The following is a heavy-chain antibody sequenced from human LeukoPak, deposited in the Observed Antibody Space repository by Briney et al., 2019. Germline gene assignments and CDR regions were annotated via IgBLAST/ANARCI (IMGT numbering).Heavy chain of an antibody. CDR1: GFTFSNYS. J-gene: IGHJ5*02. CDR3: ARSLVPGIAVAGTYNWFDP. V-gene: IGHV3-21*04. D-gene: IGHD6-19*01. Sequence: GGSLRLSCAASGFTFSNYSMSWVRQAPGKGLEWVSSISSSTTYIYYADSVKGRFTISRDNAKNSLYLQMNSLRAEDTALYYCARSLVPGIAVAGTYNWFDPWGQGTLVTVSS. CDR2: ISSSTTYI.